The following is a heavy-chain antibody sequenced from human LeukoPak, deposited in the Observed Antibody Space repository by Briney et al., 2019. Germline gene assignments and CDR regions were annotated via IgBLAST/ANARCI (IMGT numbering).Heavy chain of an antibody. D-gene: IGHD2-2*03. V-gene: IGHV1-18*01. Sequence: ASVKVSCKASGYTFTSYGISWVRQAPGQGLEWMGWISAYNGNTNYAQKLQGRVTMTTDTSTSTAYMELRSLRSDDTAVYYCASGVGYCSSTSCLGAFDIWGQGTMVTVSS. CDR1: GYTFTSYG. CDR3: ASGVGYCSSTSCLGAFDI. J-gene: IGHJ3*02. CDR2: ISAYNGNT.